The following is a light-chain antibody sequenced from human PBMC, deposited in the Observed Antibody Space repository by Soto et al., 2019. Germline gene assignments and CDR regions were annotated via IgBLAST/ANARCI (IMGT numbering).Light chain of an antibody. CDR2: EVS. CDR3: SSYRSTITYV. J-gene: IGLJ1*01. V-gene: IGLV2-14*01. Sequence: QSVLTQPASVSGSPGQSITISCTGTSSDVGGYNYVSWYQQHPGKAPKLMIYEVSNRPSGVSNRFSGSKSGNTASLTISGLQPEDEADYYCSSYRSTITYVFGTGTKV. CDR1: SSDVGGYNY.